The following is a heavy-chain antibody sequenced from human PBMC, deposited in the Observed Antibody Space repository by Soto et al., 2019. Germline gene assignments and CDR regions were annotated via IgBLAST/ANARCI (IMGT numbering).Heavy chain of an antibody. J-gene: IGHJ6*02. CDR1: GFALSDYY. V-gene: IGHV3-11*01. CDR2: ITSSATTI. CDR3: ARDLGPTFATEDYFYYGLDV. D-gene: IGHD3-10*02. Sequence: QVQLVESGGGLVKPGGSLRLSCAGSGFALSDYYMNWIRQAPGKGLEWVAYITSSATTIFYPDSVKSRFTISRDNAKNSLYLQMSSLTAEDTAVYYCARDLGPTFATEDYFYYGLDVGGQGPTVTVSS.